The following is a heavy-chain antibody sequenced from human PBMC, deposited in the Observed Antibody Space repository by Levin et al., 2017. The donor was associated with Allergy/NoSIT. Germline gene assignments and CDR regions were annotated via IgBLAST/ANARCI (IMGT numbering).Heavy chain of an antibody. D-gene: IGHD2-8*01. CDR1: GFTFRSYR. Sequence: SFEVSGFTFRSYRMHWVRQAPGKFPFFFSLLFFSFLLPFSSSSFPCRFTISRDNAKNTLYLQMNGLRVEDTAVYYCARDYSYALDVWGQGTTVTVSS. CDR3: ARDYSYALDV. CDR2: LFFSFLLP. J-gene: IGHJ6*02. V-gene: IGHV3-74*01.